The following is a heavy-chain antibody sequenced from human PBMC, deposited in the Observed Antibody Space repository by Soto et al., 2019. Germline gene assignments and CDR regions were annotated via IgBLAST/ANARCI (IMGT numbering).Heavy chain of an antibody. Sequence: SETLSLTCAVYGGSFSGYYWSWIRQPPGKGLEWIGEINHSGSTNYNPSLKSRVTISVDTSKNQFSLKLSSVTAADTAVYYCARGGELRYFDWLLLGHDPWGQGTLVTVSS. CDR2: INHSGST. J-gene: IGHJ5*02. CDR3: ARGGELRYFDWLLLGHDP. D-gene: IGHD3-9*01. V-gene: IGHV4-34*01. CDR1: GGSFSGYY.